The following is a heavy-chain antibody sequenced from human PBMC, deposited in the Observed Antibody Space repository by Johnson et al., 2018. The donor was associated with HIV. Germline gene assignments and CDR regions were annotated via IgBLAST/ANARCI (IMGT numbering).Heavy chain of an antibody. D-gene: IGHD3-16*01. CDR3: ARDRKRGGGDADAFDI. Sequence: QMLLVESGGGVVQPGRSLRLSCAASGFTFSSYAMHWVRQAPGKGLEWVAVISYDGSNKYYADSVKGRFTISRDNSKNTLYLQMNSLRAEDTAVYYCARDRKRGGGDADAFDIWGQGTMVTVSS. V-gene: IGHV3-30*14. CDR2: ISYDGSNK. J-gene: IGHJ3*02. CDR1: GFTFSSYA.